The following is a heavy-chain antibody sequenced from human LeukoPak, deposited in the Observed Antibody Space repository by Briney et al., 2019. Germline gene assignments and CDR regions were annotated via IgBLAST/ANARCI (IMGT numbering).Heavy chain of an antibody. J-gene: IGHJ4*02. CDR1: GGSISSSSYY. CDR3: ARQPIAAAGSYYFDY. CDR2: IYYSGST. Sequence: SETLSLTCTVSGGSISSSSYYWGWIRQPPGKGLEWIGSIYYSGSTYYNPSLKSRVTISVDTSKNQFSLKLSSVTAAATAVYYCARQPIAAAGSYYFDYWGQGTLVTVSS. D-gene: IGHD6-13*01. V-gene: IGHV4-39*01.